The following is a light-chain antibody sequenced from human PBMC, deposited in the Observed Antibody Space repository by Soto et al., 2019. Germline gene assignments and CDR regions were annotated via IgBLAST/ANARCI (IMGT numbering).Light chain of an antibody. CDR2: KAS. J-gene: IGKJ1*01. V-gene: IGKV1-5*03. Sequence: DIQMTQSPSTLSASVGDRVIITCRASQSISNWLAWYQQKPGKAPKLLIYKASSLESGVPSRFSGSGSGTEFTLTISSLQPDDFATYYCQQYKSYPWTFGQGTKVEIK. CDR3: QQYKSYPWT. CDR1: QSISNW.